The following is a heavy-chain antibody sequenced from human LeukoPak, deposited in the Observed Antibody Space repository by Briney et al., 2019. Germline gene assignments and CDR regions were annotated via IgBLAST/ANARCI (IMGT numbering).Heavy chain of an antibody. V-gene: IGHV3-23*01. J-gene: IGHJ4*02. CDR2: ITDSGGTT. Sequence: PGGSLRLSCAASGFTFSSYAMSWVRQAPGKGLEWVSTITDSGGTTFYADSVKGRFTISRDNSKNTVYLQMNSLRAEDTAVYYCAKDPEYSSGWYYFDYWGQGTLVTVSS. D-gene: IGHD6-19*01. CDR3: AKDPEYSSGWYYFDY. CDR1: GFTFSSYA.